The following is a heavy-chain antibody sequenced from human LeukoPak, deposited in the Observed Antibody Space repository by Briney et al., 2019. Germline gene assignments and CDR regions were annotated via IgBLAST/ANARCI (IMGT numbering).Heavy chain of an antibody. CDR2: IVVGSGNT. CDR1: GFTYTSSA. D-gene: IGHD3-22*01. Sequence: SVKVSCKASGFTYTSSAVQWVRQARGQRLEWIEWIVVGSGNTNYAQKFQERVTITRDMSTSTAYMELSSLRSEDTAVYYCAADHLHYDSSGSKENWGQGTLVTVSS. CDR3: AADHLHYDSSGSKEN. J-gene: IGHJ4*02. V-gene: IGHV1-58*01.